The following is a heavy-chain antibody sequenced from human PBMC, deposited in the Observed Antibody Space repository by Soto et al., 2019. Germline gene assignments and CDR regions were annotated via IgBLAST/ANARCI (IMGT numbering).Heavy chain of an antibody. Sequence: SVKVSCKASGFDFGSFGIQFLRQTRGRGLEWIGWIVVASGRTNYARQFQGRVAFSRDMSSTTAYMDLYDLKSDDTAVYFCSADHPHTAIGWPVWGR. V-gene: IGHV1-58*02. CDR3: SADHPHTAIGWPV. CDR2: IVVASGRT. CDR1: GFDFGSFG. J-gene: IGHJ2*01.